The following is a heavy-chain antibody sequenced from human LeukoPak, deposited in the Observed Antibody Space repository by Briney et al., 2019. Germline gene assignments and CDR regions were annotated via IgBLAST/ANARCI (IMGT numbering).Heavy chain of an antibody. CDR1: GYTFTSYA. CDR3: ARDAPRTAVAGDYYFDY. Sequence: ASVKVSCKASGYTFTSYAFSWVRQAPGQGLEWMGWINTNNGNTNYVQRLQGRVTMTTDTSTSTAYMELRSLRSDDTAVYYCARDAPRTAVAGDYYFDYWGQGTLVTVSS. J-gene: IGHJ4*02. CDR2: INTNNGNT. D-gene: IGHD6-19*01. V-gene: IGHV1-18*01.